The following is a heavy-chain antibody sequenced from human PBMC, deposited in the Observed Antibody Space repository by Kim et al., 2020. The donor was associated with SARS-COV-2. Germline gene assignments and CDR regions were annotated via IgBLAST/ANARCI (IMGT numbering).Heavy chain of an antibody. J-gene: IGHJ6*02. CDR3: ARDIRTPSYYYGMDV. V-gene: IGHV4-30-2*05. D-gene: IGHD2-21*01. Sequence: PSLKSRVTISVDTSKNQFSLKLSSVTAADTAVYYCARDIRTPSYYYGMDVWGQGTTVTVSS.